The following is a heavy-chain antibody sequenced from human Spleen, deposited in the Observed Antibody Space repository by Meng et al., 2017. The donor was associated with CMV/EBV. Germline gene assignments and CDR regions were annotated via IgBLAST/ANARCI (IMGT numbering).Heavy chain of an antibody. CDR2: IIPIFGTA. Sequence: QVQLGQSGAEVKKPGSSVKVSCKASGGTFSSYAISWVRQAPGQGLEWMGGIIPIFGTANYAQKFQGRVTITADESTSTAYMELSSLRSEDTAVYYCTRDAHLTTVTPNWFDPWGQGTLVTVSS. CDR1: GGTFSSYA. CDR3: TRDAHLTTVTPNWFDP. J-gene: IGHJ5*02. V-gene: IGHV1-69*12. D-gene: IGHD4-17*01.